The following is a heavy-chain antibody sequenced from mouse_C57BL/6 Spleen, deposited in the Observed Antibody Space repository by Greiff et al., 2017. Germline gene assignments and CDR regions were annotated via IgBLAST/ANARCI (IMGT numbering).Heavy chain of an antibody. CDR3: ARVDGNYVGAMDY. CDR2: INPNNGGT. D-gene: IGHD2-1*01. J-gene: IGHJ4*01. CDR1: GYTFTDYY. V-gene: IGHV1-26*01. Sequence: VQLQQSGPELVKPGASVKISCKASGYTFTDYYMNWVKQSHGKSLEWIGDINPNNGGTSYNQKFKGKATLTVDKSSSTAYMELRSLTSEDSAVYYCARVDGNYVGAMDYWGQGTSVTVSS.